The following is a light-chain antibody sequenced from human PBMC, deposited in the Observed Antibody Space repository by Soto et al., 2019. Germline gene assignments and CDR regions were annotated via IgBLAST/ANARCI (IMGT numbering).Light chain of an antibody. CDR1: QSVSSN. Sequence: EIVMTQSPATLSVSPGERATLSCRASQSVSSNLAWYQQKPGQAPRLLIYGASTRATGIPDRFSGSGSGTDFTLTISRLEPEDFAVYYCHQYGSSPITFGQGTRLEN. J-gene: IGKJ5*01. CDR3: HQYGSSPIT. CDR2: GAS. V-gene: IGKV3-15*01.